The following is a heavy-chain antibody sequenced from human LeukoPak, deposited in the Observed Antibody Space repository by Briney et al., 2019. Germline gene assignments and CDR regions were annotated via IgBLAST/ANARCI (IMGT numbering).Heavy chain of an antibody. V-gene: IGHV3-23*01. Sequence: GSLRLSCAASGFTFSSYAMSWVRQAPGKGLEWVSAISGSGGSTYYADSVKGRFTISRDNSKNTLYLQMNSLRAEDTAVYYCAKNGGGYCSSTSCPIDYWGQGTLVTVSS. J-gene: IGHJ4*02. CDR1: GFTFSSYA. CDR3: AKNGGGYCSSTSCPIDY. D-gene: IGHD2-2*01. CDR2: ISGSGGST.